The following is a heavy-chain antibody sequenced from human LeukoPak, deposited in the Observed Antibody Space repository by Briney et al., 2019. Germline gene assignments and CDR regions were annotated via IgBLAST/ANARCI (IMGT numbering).Heavy chain of an antibody. J-gene: IGHJ4*02. V-gene: IGHV3-66*01. Sequence: GGSLRLSCAASGFTFSRYWMHWVRQAPGKGLEWVSVIYSGGSTYYADSVKGRFTISRDNSKNTLYLQMNSLRAEDTAVYYCASPYDGTDPHYFDYWGQGTLVTVSP. CDR1: GFTFSRYW. CDR3: ASPYDGTDPHYFDY. D-gene: IGHD3-3*01. CDR2: IYSGGST.